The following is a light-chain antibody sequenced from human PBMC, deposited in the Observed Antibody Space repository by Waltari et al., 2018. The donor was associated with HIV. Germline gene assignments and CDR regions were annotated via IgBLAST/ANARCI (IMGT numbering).Light chain of an antibody. CDR2: RNN. CDR3: AAWDASLSGNWV. Sequence: QSVLTQPPSASGTPGQRVTISCSGSSSNIGSNYVYWYQQLPATTPKLLIYRNNQRPSGVPDRVSGSKSGTSASLAISGLRSEDEADYYCAAWDASLSGNWVFGGGTKLTVL. J-gene: IGLJ3*02. CDR1: SSNIGSNY. V-gene: IGLV1-47*01.